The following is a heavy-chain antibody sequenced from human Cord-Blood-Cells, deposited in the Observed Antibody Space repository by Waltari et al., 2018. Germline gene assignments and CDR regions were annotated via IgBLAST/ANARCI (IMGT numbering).Heavy chain of an antibody. CDR1: GGSISSYY. V-gene: IGHV4-4*07. J-gene: IGHJ5*02. CDR2: IYTSGST. CDR3: ARERIVGATGWFDP. D-gene: IGHD1-26*01. Sequence: QVQLQESGPGLVKPSETLSLTCTVSGGSISSYYWSWIRQPAGKGLEWIGRIYTSGSTNYNPSLKSRVTRSVDTSKNQFSLKLSSVTAADTAVYYCARERIVGATGWFDPWGQGTLVTVSS.